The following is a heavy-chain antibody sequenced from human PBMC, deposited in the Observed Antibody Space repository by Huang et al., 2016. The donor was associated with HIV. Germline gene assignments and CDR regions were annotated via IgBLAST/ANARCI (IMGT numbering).Heavy chain of an antibody. D-gene: IGHD3-16*01. CDR2: INHSGST. V-gene: IGHV4-34*01. CDR1: GGSFSGYY. Sequence: QVQLQQWGAGLLNPSETLSLTCAVYGGSFSGYYWNWIRQSPGKGLEGIGQINHSGSTNANPSLKSRVTISVDTSKNQFSLKLNSGTAADTAVYYCAREVMITFGGPFDPWGHGNLVTVSS. J-gene: IGHJ5*02. CDR3: AREVMITFGGPFDP.